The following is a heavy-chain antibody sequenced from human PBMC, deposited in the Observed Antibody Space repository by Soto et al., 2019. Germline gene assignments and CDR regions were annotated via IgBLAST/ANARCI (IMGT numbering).Heavy chain of an antibody. Sequence: EVQLVESGGGLVRPGGSLRLSCAASGFDLNYYSMNWVRQAPAKGLEWVSSISPRSDDIYYADSVKGRFTISRDNATHAVCLPMNSLREEDTAVYNWARPLGPGDYHLIEYWGQGTRVIVSS. CDR3: ARPLGPGDYHLIEY. CDR2: ISPRSDDI. V-gene: IGHV3-21*01. J-gene: IGHJ4*02. D-gene: IGHD4-17*01. CDR1: GFDLNYYS.